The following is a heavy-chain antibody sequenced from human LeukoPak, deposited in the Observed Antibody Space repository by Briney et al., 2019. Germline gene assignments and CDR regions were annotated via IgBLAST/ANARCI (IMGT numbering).Heavy chain of an antibody. CDR2: ISGSGGTT. D-gene: IGHD4-23*01. J-gene: IGHJ4*02. CDR1: GFTFTTYA. CDR3: ARFTVVTRKVLDY. Sequence: GGSLRLSCAASGFTFTTYAMSWVRQAPGKGLEWVSAISGSGGTTYYADSVKGRFTISRDNSKNTLYVQMNSLRAEDTAVYYCARFTVVTRKVLDYWGQGTLVTVSS. V-gene: IGHV3-23*01.